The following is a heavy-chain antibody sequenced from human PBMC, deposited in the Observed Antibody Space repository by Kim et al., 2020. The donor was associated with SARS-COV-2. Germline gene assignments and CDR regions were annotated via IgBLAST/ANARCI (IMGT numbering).Heavy chain of an antibody. J-gene: IGHJ6*02. CDR3: VRDSATVAPYYYYGMDV. D-gene: IGHD2-15*01. V-gene: IGHV3-7*03. Sequence: EWVANIKQDGSEKFYVDSVKGRFTISRDNAENSLYLQINSLRVEDTAVYYCVRDSATVAPYYYYGMDVWGQGTTVTVSS. CDR2: IKQDGSEK.